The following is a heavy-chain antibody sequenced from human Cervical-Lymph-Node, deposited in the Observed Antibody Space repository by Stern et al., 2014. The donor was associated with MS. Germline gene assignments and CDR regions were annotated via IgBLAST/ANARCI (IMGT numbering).Heavy chain of an antibody. V-gene: IGHV1-3*01. Sequence: QVQLVQSGAEVKKPGASVKVSCKASGYTFSSYAMHWVRQAPGQRLEWMGWIIAGFGNTKYSQNFQGRVTVNRDTSASTAYMELSSLRSEDTAVYCCARSYDFPIFDSWGQGTLVTVSS. CDR2: IIAGFGNT. CDR3: ARSYDFPIFDS. J-gene: IGHJ4*02. CDR1: GYTFSSYA. D-gene: IGHD3-3*01.